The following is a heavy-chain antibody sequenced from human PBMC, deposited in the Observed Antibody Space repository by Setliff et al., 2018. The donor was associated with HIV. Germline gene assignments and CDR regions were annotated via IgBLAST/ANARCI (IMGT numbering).Heavy chain of an antibody. D-gene: IGHD3-10*01. CDR1: GDTFTSFD. V-gene: IGHV1-8*01. CDR3: TRIRAMVRGVTSYDAFDI. Sequence: EASVKVSCKASGDTFTSFDINWVRQDTGQGLEWMGWMNPNSGNSGFAQKFQGRVTMTRNSSRSTAYMELSSLRFDDTAVYYCTRIRAMVRGVTSYDAFDIWGQGAKVTVSS. J-gene: IGHJ3*02. CDR2: MNPNSGNS.